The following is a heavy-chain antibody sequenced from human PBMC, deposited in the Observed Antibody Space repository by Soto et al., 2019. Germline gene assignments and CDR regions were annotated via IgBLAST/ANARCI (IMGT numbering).Heavy chain of an antibody. CDR3: ARVSVVVPAAMNGGMDV. V-gene: IGHV1-69*06. Sequence: GASVKVSCKASGGTFSSYAISWVRQAPGQGLEWMGGIIPIFGTANYAQKFQGRVTITADKSTSTAYMELSSLRSEDTAVYYCARVSVVVPAAMNGGMDVWGQGSTVTVSS. CDR1: GGTFSSYA. J-gene: IGHJ6*02. D-gene: IGHD2-2*01. CDR2: IIPIFGTA.